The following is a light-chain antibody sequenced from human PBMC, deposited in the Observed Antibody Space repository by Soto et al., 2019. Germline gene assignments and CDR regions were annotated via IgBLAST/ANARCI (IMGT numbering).Light chain of an antibody. CDR2: DTS. Sequence: EIVMTQSPDMLSVSPVERATLSCMVSQSISSNLAWYQQKPGQAPRLLIYDTSTRATSIPARFSGSGSGTEFTLTISRLEPEDFAVYYCQQYGRSPTTFGQGTKVDIK. CDR3: QQYGRSPTT. V-gene: IGKV3-15*01. J-gene: IGKJ1*01. CDR1: QSISSN.